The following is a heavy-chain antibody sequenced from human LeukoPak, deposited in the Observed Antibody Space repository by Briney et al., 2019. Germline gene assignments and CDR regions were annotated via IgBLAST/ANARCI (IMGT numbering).Heavy chain of an antibody. Sequence: GASVKVSCKASGYTFTSYYMHWVRQAPGQGLEWMGWINPNTGGTNYAQKFQGRVTMTRDTSISTAYMEVSRLRSDDTAVYYCARDVRGLPRDYWGQGTLVTVSS. CDR1: GYTFTSYY. D-gene: IGHD3-10*02. J-gene: IGHJ4*02. CDR3: ARDVRGLPRDY. V-gene: IGHV1-2*02. CDR2: INPNTGGT.